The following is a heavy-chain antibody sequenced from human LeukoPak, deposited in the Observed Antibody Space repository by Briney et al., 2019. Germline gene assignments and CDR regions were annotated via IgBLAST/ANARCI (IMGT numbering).Heavy chain of an antibody. J-gene: IGHJ4*02. Sequence: SETLSLTCTVSSGSISSYYWSWIRQPAGKGLEWIGRIYTSGSTNYNPSLRSRVTMSVDTSKNQFSLKLSSVTAADTAVYYCARDRAGDGYNYFDYWGQGTLVTVSS. V-gene: IGHV4-4*07. CDR2: IYTSGST. CDR3: ARDRAGDGYNYFDY. D-gene: IGHD5-24*01. CDR1: SGSISSYY.